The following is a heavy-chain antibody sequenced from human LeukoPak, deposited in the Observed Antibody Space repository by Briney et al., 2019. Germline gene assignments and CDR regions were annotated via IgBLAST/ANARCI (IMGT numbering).Heavy chain of an antibody. CDR1: GYTFTSYY. J-gene: IGHJ4*02. CDR3: ARDGSIVGATTEVGSDSDY. Sequence: GASVKVSYKASGYTFTSYYMHWVRQAPGQGLEWMGIINPSGGSTSYAQKFQGRVTMTRDMSTSTVYMELSSLRSEDTAVYYCARDGSIVGATTEVGSDSDYWGQGTLVTVSS. V-gene: IGHV1-46*01. D-gene: IGHD1-26*01. CDR2: INPSGGST.